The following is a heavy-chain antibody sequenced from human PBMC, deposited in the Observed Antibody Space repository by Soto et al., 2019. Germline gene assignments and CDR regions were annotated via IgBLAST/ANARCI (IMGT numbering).Heavy chain of an antibody. J-gene: IGHJ4*02. CDR2: ISSGDTT. D-gene: IGHD3-3*01. V-gene: IGHV3-23*01. Sequence: EVHLLESGGGFVQPGGSLRLSCAASGFTFSDYAMNWVRQAPGKGLEWVSGISSGDTTYYTDSVRGRFTISRDIAKNTLYLQMGSLKADDTAVYYCAKFLASRPDSASDYWGQGTLVTVSS. CDR1: GFTFSDYA. CDR3: AKFLASRPDSASDY.